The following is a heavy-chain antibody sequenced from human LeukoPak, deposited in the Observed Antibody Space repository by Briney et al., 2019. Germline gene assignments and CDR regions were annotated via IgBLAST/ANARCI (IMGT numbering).Heavy chain of an antibody. CDR1: GGSFSDYY. D-gene: IGHD4-17*01. CDR3: AREAVTRNYFDY. Sequence: ETLSLTCAVFGGSFSDYYWSWIRQPPGKGLEWVSVIYSGGSTYYADSVKGRFTISRDNSKNTLFLQMNSLRAEDTAVYYCAREAVTRNYFDYWGQGTLVTVSS. V-gene: IGHV3-53*01. CDR2: IYSGGST. J-gene: IGHJ4*02.